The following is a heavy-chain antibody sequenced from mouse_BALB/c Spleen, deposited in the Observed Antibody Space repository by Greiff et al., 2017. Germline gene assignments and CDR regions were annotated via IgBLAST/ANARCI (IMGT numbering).Heavy chain of an antibody. V-gene: IGHV1-4*02. J-gene: IGHJ4*01. CDR3: ASLSAANAMDY. Sequence: QVQLQQSAAELARPGASVKMSCKASGYTFTSYTMHWVKQRPGQGLEWIGYINPSSGYTEYNQKFKDKTTLTADKSSSTAYMQLSSLTSEDSAVYYCASLSAANAMDYWGQGTSVTVSS. CDR2: INPSSGYT. CDR1: GYTFTSYT.